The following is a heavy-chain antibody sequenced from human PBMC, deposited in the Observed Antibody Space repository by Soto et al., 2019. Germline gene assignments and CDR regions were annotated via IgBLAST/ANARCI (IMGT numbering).Heavy chain of an antibody. CDR3: AGARSRDGSRNWFES. CDR2: SSAYNGNT. J-gene: IGHJ5*01. D-gene: IGHD2-15*01. Sequence: QVQLVQSGAEVKKPGASVKVSCKASGYTFTSYGISWVRQAPGQGLEWMGWSSAYNGNTKYAQKLQGRVTMTTATATSTAYMDLRSPRSDDTAVYYCAGARSRDGSRNWFESWGQGTLVTVSS. V-gene: IGHV1-18*01. CDR1: GYTFTSYG.